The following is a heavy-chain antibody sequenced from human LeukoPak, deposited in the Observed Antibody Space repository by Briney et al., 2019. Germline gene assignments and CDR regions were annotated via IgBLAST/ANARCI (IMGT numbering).Heavy chain of an antibody. J-gene: IGHJ4*02. CDR2: ISYDGSNK. D-gene: IGHD4-23*01. Sequence: GGSLRLSCAASGFTFSSYGMHWVRQAPGKGLGWVAVISYDGSNKYYADSVKGRFTISRDNSKNTLYLQMNSLRAEDTAVYYCVKGYGNALFTGDYFDYWGQGTLVTVSS. CDR1: GFTFSSYG. CDR3: VKGYGNALFTGDYFDY. V-gene: IGHV3-30*18.